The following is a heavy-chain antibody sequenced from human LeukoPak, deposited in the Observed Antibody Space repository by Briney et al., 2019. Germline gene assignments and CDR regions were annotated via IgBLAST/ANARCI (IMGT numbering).Heavy chain of an antibody. V-gene: IGHV4-59*11. J-gene: IGHJ3*02. CDR3: ARDLITVTKGFDI. D-gene: IGHD4-17*01. CDR2: ISYIGST. Sequence: SETLSLTCAVSTDSFSSHYWSWVRQSPGKGLEWIGYISYIGSTNYNPSLKSRVTISIDTSKNQFSLRLRSVTAADTAVYYCARDLITVTKGFDIWGQGTMVSVSS. CDR1: TDSFSSHY.